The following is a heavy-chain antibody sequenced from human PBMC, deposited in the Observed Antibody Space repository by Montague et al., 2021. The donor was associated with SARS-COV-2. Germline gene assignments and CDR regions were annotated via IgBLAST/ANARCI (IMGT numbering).Heavy chain of an antibody. D-gene: IGHD1-26*01. CDR2: IYYSGST. CDR1: GGSISSSSYY. Sequence: SETLSLTCTVSGGSISSSSYYWGWIRPPPGKGLEWIGCIYYSGSTYYNPSLKSRVTISVDTSKNQFSLKLSSVTAAATAVYYCVEIVGAADYWGQGTLVTVSS. CDR3: VEIVGAADY. J-gene: IGHJ4*02. V-gene: IGHV4-39*01.